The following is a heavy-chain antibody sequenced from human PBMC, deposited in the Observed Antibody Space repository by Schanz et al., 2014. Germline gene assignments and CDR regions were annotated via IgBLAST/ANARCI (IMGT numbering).Heavy chain of an antibody. V-gene: IGHV1-18*01. D-gene: IGHD2-2*01. J-gene: IGHJ3*02. CDR3: ARGTMPGTFDI. CDR1: GGTFNSYT. CDR2: ISPYNGNT. Sequence: QVQVVQSGAEVKKPGSSMKVSCKASGGTFNSYTINWVRQAPGQGLEWMGWISPYNGNTNYAQKLQGRVTFTADKSTSTAYMELSSLRYEYTALYYCARGTMPGTFDIWGQGTMVTVSS.